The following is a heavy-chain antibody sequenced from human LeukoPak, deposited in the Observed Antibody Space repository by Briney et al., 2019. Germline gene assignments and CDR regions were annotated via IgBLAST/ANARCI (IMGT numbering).Heavy chain of an antibody. J-gene: IGHJ4*02. Sequence: GGSLRLSCAASGFTFSSYAMHWVRQAPGKGLEWVAVILYDGSNKYYADSVKGRFTISRDNSKNTLYLQMNSLRAEDTAVYYCAKDKWAGTYGYYFDYWGQGTLVTVSS. CDR2: ILYDGSNK. CDR3: AKDKWAGTYGYYFDY. V-gene: IGHV3-30*04. D-gene: IGHD6-19*01. CDR1: GFTFSSYA.